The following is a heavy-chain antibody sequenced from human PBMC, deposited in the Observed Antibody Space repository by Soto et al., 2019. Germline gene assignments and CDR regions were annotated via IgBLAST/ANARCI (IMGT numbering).Heavy chain of an antibody. Sequence: PGGSLRLSCAASGFTFSSYWMSWVRQAPGKGLEWVANIKQDGSEKYYVDSVKGRFTISRDNAKNSLYLQMNSLRAEDTAVYYCARDGVDIAVAGTVRYWGQGTLVTVSS. CDR1: GFTFSSYW. D-gene: IGHD6-19*01. CDR3: ARDGVDIAVAGTVRY. V-gene: IGHV3-7*03. J-gene: IGHJ4*02. CDR2: IKQDGSEK.